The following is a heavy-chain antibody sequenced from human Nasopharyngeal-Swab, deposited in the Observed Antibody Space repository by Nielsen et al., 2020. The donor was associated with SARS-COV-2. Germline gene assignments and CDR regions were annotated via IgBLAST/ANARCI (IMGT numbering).Heavy chain of an antibody. V-gene: IGHV3-23*01. CDR3: ATRPASSWHPYCFDY. Sequence: GESLKISCAASGFTFSSSAISWVRQAPGMGLEWVSTIGGAGNTLYADSVKGRFTISKDNSENILYLQINSLRAEDTAVYYCATRPASSWHPYCFDYWGRGTLVTVSS. CDR1: GFTFSSSA. CDR2: IGGAGNT. D-gene: IGHD6-13*01. J-gene: IGHJ4*02.